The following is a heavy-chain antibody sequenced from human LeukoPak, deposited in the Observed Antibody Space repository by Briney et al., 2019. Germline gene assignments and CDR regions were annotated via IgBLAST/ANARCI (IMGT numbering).Heavy chain of an antibody. D-gene: IGHD5-18*01. CDR1: GFTFSSYI. CDR3: AKGSSGYTYGDY. V-gene: IGHV3-23*01. J-gene: IGHJ4*02. CDR2: ISGGSDGT. Sequence: GGSLRLSCAASGFTFSSYIMNWVRQAPGMGLEWVSGISGGSDGTYYADSVKGRFTISRDNSKNTLYLQMNSLRAEDTAIYYCAKGSSGYTYGDYWGQGTLVTVSS.